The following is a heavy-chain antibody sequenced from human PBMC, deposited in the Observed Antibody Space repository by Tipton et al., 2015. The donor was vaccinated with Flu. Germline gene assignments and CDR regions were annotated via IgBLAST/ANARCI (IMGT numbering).Heavy chain of an antibody. D-gene: IGHD6-13*01. V-gene: IGHV1-18*01. CDR1: GYTFTSYG. CDR3: SRDGVSSSWYYYGMDD. CDR2: ISAYNGNT. Sequence: QSGAEVKKPGASVKVSCKASGYTFTSYGISWVRLAPGQGLEWMGWISAYNGNTNYAQKLQGRVTMTTDKSASTAYMELRRLRSYDTAVYYCSRDGVSSSWYYYGMDDWAHGSTVTVSS. J-gene: IGHJ6*02.